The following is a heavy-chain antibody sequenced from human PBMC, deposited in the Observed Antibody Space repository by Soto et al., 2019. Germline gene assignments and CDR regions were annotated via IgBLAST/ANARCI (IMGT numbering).Heavy chain of an antibody. J-gene: IGHJ6*02. CDR3: AREVSHGYVLRGMDV. CDR2: INSDGSSI. Sequence: EVQLVESGGGLVQQGGSVRLSCAASKFTITSYWMHWVRQAPGKGLVWVSRINSDGSSISYADAVKGRFTISRDNAKNTLYLQMNSLRVEDTAVYYCAREVSHGYVLRGMDVWGQGTTVTVFS. CDR1: KFTITSYW. V-gene: IGHV3-74*01. D-gene: IGHD5-18*01.